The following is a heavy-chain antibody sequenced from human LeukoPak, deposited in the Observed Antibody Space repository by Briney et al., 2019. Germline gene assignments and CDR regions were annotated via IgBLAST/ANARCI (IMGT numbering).Heavy chain of an antibody. J-gene: IGHJ6*03. D-gene: IGHD2-2*02. CDR2: ISSSSSYI. Sequence: SGGSLRLSCAPSGFTFSSYSMNWVRHAPGKGLEWVSSISSSSSYIYYADSVKGRFTISRDNAKNSLYLQMNSLRAEDTAVYYCAREAHIPNDYYYYYYMDVWGKGTTVTVSS. V-gene: IGHV3-21*01. CDR1: GFTFSSYS. CDR3: AREAHIPNDYYYYYYMDV.